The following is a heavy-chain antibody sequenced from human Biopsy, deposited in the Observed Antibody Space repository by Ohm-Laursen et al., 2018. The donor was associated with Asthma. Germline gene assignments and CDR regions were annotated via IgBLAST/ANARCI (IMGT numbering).Heavy chain of an antibody. V-gene: IGHV3-9*01. D-gene: IGHD1-26*01. CDR1: GFTFDDYA. CDR2: ISWNSGSI. J-gene: IGHJ4*02. Sequence: SLRLSCTASGFTFDDYAMHWVWQAPGKGLEWVSGISWNSGSIGYADSVKGRFTISRDNAKNSLYLQMNSLRAEDTALYYCAKGEWELLEANFDYWGQGTLVTVSS. CDR3: AKGEWELLEANFDY.